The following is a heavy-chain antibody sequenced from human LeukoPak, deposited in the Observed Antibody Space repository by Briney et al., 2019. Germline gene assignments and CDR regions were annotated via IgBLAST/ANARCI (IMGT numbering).Heavy chain of an antibody. CDR2: ICYSGST. V-gene: IGHV4-39*07. J-gene: IGHJ4*02. Sequence: SETLTLTCTVSGGSISSSNYYWGWIPQPPGKGLEWIGSICYSGSTSYNPSLKSRVTISVDTSKNQFSLKLSSVTAADTAVYYCARNFSSGWFAYWRQGTLVTVSS. D-gene: IGHD6-19*01. CDR1: GGSISSSNYY. CDR3: ARNFSSGWFAY.